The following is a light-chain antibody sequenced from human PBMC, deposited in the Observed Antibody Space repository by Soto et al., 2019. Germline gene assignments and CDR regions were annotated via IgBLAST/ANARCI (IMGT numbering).Light chain of an antibody. CDR3: SSYTTSSNYV. J-gene: IGLJ1*01. CDR2: EVS. V-gene: IGLV2-14*01. CDR1: SSDIGAFDY. Sequence: QSVLTQPASVSGSPGQSITISCTGTSSDIGAFDYVSWYQHHPGKAPRLIISEVSNRPSGVSNRFSGSKSGNTASLTVSGLQAEDEADYYCSSYTTSSNYVFGSGTKVTVL.